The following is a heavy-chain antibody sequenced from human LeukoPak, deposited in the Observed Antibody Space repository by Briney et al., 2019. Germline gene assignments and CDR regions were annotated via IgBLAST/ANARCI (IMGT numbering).Heavy chain of an antibody. D-gene: IGHD3-9*01. J-gene: IGHJ4*02. Sequence: PGRSLRLSCAASGFTFSSYGMHWVRQAPGKGLEWVAVISYVGSNKYYADSVKGRFTISRDNSKNTLYLQMNSLRAEDTAVYYCAKDAIPLRYFDWFFDYWGQGTLVTVSS. CDR3: AKDAIPLRYFDWFFDY. CDR2: ISYVGSNK. V-gene: IGHV3-30*18. CDR1: GFTFSSYG.